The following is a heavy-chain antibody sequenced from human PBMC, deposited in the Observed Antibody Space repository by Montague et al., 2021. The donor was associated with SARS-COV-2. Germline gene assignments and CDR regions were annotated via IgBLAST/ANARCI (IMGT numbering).Heavy chain of an antibody. D-gene: IGHD3-22*01. J-gene: IGHJ4*02. CDR3: ARSTYNYDSSGSYYFDY. Sequence: SLRLSCAASGFTFSSYSMNWVRQAPGKGLEWVSSISSSSSYIYYADSVKGRFTISRDNAKNSLYLQMNSLRAEDKAVYYCARSTYNYDSSGSYYFDYWGQGTLVTVSS. CDR2: ISSSSSYI. CDR1: GFTFSSYS. V-gene: IGHV3-21*01.